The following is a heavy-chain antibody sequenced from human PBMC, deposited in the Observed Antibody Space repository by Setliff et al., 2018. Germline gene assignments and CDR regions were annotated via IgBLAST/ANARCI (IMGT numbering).Heavy chain of an antibody. V-gene: IGHV1-18*01. CDR2: ISVYTGNT. J-gene: IGHJ4*02. Sequence: AASVKVSCKASGYTFSHSGITWVRQAPGQGLEWMGWISVYTGNTNYAPKLQGRVTMTTGASTSTAYMELRGLTSDDTAVYYCSRLVRYCSKTTCQTASGAELWGQGTLVTV. D-gene: IGHD2-8*01. CDR3: SRLVRYCSKTTCQTASGAEL. CDR1: GYTFSHSG.